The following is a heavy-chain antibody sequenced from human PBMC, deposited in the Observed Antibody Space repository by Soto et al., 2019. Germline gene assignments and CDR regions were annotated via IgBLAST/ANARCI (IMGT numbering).Heavy chain of an antibody. V-gene: IGHV3-23*01. J-gene: IGHJ4*02. CDR1: GFTFSSYA. CDR3: AKSYYYDSSGYYSLFAY. Sequence: EVQLLESGGGLVQPGGSLRLSCAASGFTFSSYAMSWVRQAPGKGLEWVSAISGSGGSTYYADSVKGRFTISRDNSKNTLYLQMNSLRAEDTAVYYCAKSYYYDSSGYYSLFAYWGQGTLVTVSS. CDR2: ISGSGGST. D-gene: IGHD3-22*01.